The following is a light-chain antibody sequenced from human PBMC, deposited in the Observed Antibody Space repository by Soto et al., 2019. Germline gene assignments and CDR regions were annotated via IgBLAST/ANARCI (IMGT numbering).Light chain of an antibody. V-gene: IGLV1-40*01. J-gene: IGLJ1*01. CDR3: QSYDSSLSGSYV. Sequence: QSVLTQPPSVSGAPGQRVTISCTGSSSNIGAGYDVHWYRHLPGTSPKLLIYGNSNRPSGVPDRFSGSKSGTSASLAITGLQAEDEADYYCQSYDSSLSGSYVFGTGTKLTVL. CDR1: SSNIGAGYD. CDR2: GNS.